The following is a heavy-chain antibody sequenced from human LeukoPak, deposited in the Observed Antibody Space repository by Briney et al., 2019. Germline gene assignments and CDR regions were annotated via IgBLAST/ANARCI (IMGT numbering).Heavy chain of an antibody. Sequence: GGSLRLSCAASGFTFSSYGMHWVRQAPGKGLEWVAFIRYDGSNKYYADSVKGRFTISRDNSKNTLYLQMNSLRAEDTAVYYCARVRITMVRGPNGVIDYWGQGTLVTASS. CDR2: IRYDGSNK. D-gene: IGHD3-10*01. J-gene: IGHJ4*02. V-gene: IGHV3-30*02. CDR1: GFTFSSYG. CDR3: ARVRITMVRGPNGVIDY.